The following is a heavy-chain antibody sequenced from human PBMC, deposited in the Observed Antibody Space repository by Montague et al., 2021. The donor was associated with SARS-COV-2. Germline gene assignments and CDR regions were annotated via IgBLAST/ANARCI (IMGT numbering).Heavy chain of an antibody. Sequence: SLRLSCAASGFTFDDYAMHWVRQAPGKGLEWVSGISWHSGSIGYADSVKGRFTISRDNAKNSLYLQMNSLRAEDTALYYCAKEDGSGGDYWGVFDYWGQGTPVTVSS. V-gene: IGHV3-9*01. D-gene: IGHD3-10*01. J-gene: IGHJ4*02. CDR3: AKEDGSGGDYWGVFDY. CDR1: GFTFDDYA. CDR2: ISWHSGSI.